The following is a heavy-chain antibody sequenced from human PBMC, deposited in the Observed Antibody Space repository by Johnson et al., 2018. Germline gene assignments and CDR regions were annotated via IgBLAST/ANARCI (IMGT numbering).Heavy chain of an antibody. CDR1: GASINSHY. CDR2: LYNTETT. Sequence: QVQLQESGPGLVKPSETLSLTCTVSGASINSHYWSWIRQPPGKGLAWIGYLYNTETTHYTPSLRSRVTLSLDTSKNQFSLKLRSVTAADTAVYYCAKGRWELFGVGGDAFDIWGQGTMVTVSS. V-gene: IGHV4-59*11. J-gene: IGHJ3*02. D-gene: IGHD1-26*01. CDR3: AKGRWELFGVGGDAFDI.